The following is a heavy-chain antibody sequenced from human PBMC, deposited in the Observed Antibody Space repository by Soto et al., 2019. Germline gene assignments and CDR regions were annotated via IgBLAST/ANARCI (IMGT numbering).Heavy chain of an antibody. V-gene: IGHV1-69*04. Sequence: ASVKVSCKASEGTFSSYTISWVRQAPGQGLEWMGRIIPILGIANYAQKFQGRVTITADKSTSTAYMELSSLRSEDTAVYYCARDLSGYSYGTVFDYWGQGTLVTVSS. CDR1: EGTFSSYT. CDR3: ARDLSGYSYGTVFDY. J-gene: IGHJ4*02. CDR2: IIPILGIA. D-gene: IGHD5-18*01.